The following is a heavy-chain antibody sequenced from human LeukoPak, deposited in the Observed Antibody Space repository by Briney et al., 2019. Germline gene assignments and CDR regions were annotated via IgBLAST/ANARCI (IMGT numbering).Heavy chain of an antibody. V-gene: IGHV3-23*01. Sequence: PGGSLRLSCAASGFTFSSYAMSWVRQAPGKGLEWVSAISGSGGSTYYADSVKGRSTISRDNSKNTLYLQMNSLRAEDTAVYYCAKDDYYDSSGYLTQWGQGTLVTVSS. CDR2: ISGSGGST. CDR3: AKDDYYDSSGYLTQ. CDR1: GFTFSSYA. D-gene: IGHD3-22*01. J-gene: IGHJ4*02.